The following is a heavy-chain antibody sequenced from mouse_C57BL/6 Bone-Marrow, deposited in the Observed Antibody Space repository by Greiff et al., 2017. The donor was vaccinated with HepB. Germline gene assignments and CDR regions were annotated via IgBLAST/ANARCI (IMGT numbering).Heavy chain of an antibody. J-gene: IGHJ2*01. CDR2: INPYNGGT. Sequence: EVQLQQSGPVLVKPGASVKMSCKASGYTFTDYYMNWVKQSHGKSLEWIGVINPYNGGTSYNQKFKGKATLTVDKSSSTAYMELNSLTSEDSAVYYCARWETGSPPFDYWGQGTTLTVSS. CDR1: GYTFTDYY. V-gene: IGHV1-19*01. D-gene: IGHD4-1*01. CDR3: ARWETGSPPFDY.